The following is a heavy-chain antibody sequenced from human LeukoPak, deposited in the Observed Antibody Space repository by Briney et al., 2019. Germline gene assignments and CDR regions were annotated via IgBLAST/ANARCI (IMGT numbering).Heavy chain of an antibody. Sequence: PSETLSLTCTVSGGSISSYYWTWIRQPAGKGLEWIGSIFYSETTYYSPSLKSRITISVDTSTNQFSLKLSSVTAADTAVYFCARGQWLVPLDFWGQGILVTVSS. D-gene: IGHD6-19*01. J-gene: IGHJ4*02. CDR2: IFYSETT. CDR3: ARGQWLVPLDF. CDR1: GGSISSYY. V-gene: IGHV4-59*05.